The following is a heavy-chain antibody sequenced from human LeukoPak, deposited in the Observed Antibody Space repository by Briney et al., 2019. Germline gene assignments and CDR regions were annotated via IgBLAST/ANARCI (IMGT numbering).Heavy chain of an antibody. CDR3: ARGDDSSGYYYFDY. Sequence: SETLSLTCTVSGGSISSSSYYWGWIRQPPGTGLEWVGSIYYSGSTYYNPSLKSRVTISVDTSKNQFSLKLSSVTAADTAVYYCARGDDSSGYYYFDYWGQGTLVTVSS. CDR2: IYYSGST. J-gene: IGHJ4*02. CDR1: GGSISSSSYY. D-gene: IGHD3-22*01. V-gene: IGHV4-39*07.